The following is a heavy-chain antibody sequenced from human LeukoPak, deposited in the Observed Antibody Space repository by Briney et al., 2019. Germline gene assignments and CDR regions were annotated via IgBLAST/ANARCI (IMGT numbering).Heavy chain of an antibody. CDR1: GITLSNYG. CDR3: AKRGVVIRVVLVGFHKEAYYFDS. Sequence: GGSLRLSCAVSGITLSNYGMSWVRQAPGKGLEWVAGIGGSGGRTNYADSVKGRFTISRDSPKNTLYLQMNRLRAEDTAVYFCAKRGVVIRVVLVGFHKEAYYFDSWGQGALVTVSS. V-gene: IGHV3-23*01. CDR2: IGGSGGRT. J-gene: IGHJ4*02. D-gene: IGHD3-10*01.